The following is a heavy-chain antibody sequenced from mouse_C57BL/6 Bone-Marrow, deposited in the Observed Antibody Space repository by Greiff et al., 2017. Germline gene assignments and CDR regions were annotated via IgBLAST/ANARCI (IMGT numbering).Heavy chain of an antibody. Sequence: QVQLKESGAELVRPGASVKLSCKASGYTFTDYYINWVKQRPGQGLEWIARIYPGSGNTYYNEKFKGKATLTAEKSSSTAYMQLSSLTSEDSAVYFCAREGEERRDYFDDWGQGTTLTVSS. V-gene: IGHV1-76*01. CDR3: AREGEERRDYFDD. J-gene: IGHJ2*01. CDR1: GYTFTDYY. CDR2: IYPGSGNT. D-gene: IGHD2-14*01.